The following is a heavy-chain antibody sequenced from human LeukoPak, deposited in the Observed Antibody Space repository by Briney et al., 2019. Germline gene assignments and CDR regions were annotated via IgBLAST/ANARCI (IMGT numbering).Heavy chain of an antibody. CDR2: ISYDGSNK. Sequence: GGSLRLCCAASGFTFSSYAMHWVRQAPGKGLEWVAVISYDGSNKYYADSVKGRFTISRDNSKNTLYLQMNSLRAEDTAVYYCARALKYSSSWIPAEYWGQGTLVTVSS. J-gene: IGHJ4*02. CDR1: GFTFSSYA. CDR3: ARALKYSSSWIPAEY. V-gene: IGHV3-30*07. D-gene: IGHD6-13*01.